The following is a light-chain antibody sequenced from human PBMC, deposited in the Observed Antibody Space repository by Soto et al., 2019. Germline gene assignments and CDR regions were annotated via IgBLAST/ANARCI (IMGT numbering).Light chain of an antibody. CDR3: QSYDSSLNGRV. CDR1: SSNIGAGYD. J-gene: IGLJ1*01. CDR2: GNS. V-gene: IGLV1-40*01. Sequence: QSVLTQPPSVSGAPGQRVTISCTGSSSNIGAGYDVHWYQQLPGTAPKLLIYGNSNRPSGVPDRFSGSKSGTSASLAITGFQAEDEADYYCQSYDSSLNGRVFGTGNKVTVL.